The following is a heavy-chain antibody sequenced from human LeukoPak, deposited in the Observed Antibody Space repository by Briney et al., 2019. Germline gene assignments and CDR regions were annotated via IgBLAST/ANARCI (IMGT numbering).Heavy chain of an antibody. J-gene: IGHJ4*02. CDR1: GFTFSNFA. V-gene: IGHV3-30-3*01. Sequence: GGSLRLSCAASGFTFSNFAMHWVRQAAGKGLEWVAFISYDGNNKYYADSVKGRFTISRDSSKNTLYLQVNSLRAEDTTVYYCAREEPGIAAAGMDYWGQGTLVTVSS. CDR3: AREEPGIAAAGMDY. D-gene: IGHD6-13*01. CDR2: ISYDGNNK.